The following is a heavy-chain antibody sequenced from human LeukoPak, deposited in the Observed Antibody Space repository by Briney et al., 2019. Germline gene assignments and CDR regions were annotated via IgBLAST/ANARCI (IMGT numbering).Heavy chain of an antibody. D-gene: IGHD3-10*01. CDR3: ATCLWFGELLIPYYFDY. CDR1: GGTFSSYA. CDR2: IIPILGIA. J-gene: IGHJ4*02. V-gene: IGHV1-69*04. Sequence: SVKVSCKASGGTFSSYAISWVRQAPGQGLEWMGRIIPILGIANYAQKFQGRVTITADKSTSTAYMELSSLRSEDTAVYYCATCLWFGELLIPYYFDYWGQGTLVTVSS.